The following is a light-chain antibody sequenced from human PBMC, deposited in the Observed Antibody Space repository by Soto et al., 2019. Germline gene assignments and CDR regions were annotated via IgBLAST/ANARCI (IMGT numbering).Light chain of an antibody. CDR2: DVS. Sequence: SVLTQPASVSGSPGQSITISCTGTSSDVGGYNYVSWYQQHPGKAPKLMVYDVSNRPSGVSNRFSGSKSGYTASLTISGLQAEDEADYYCSSYTSSSTVVFGGGTKLTVL. CDR3: SSYTSSSTVV. J-gene: IGLJ2*01. V-gene: IGLV2-14*01. CDR1: SSDVGGYNY.